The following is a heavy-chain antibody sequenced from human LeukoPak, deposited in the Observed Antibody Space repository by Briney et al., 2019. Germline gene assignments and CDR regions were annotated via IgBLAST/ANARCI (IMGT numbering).Heavy chain of an antibody. J-gene: IGHJ4*02. Sequence: PSETLSLTCVVSGGSISSTSYYWGWIRQPPGKGLEWIGSIYYSGSTYYNPSLKSRVTISVDTSKNQFSLKLSSVTAADTAVYYCARDRRLAWYSWGQGTLVTVSS. V-gene: IGHV4-39*07. D-gene: IGHD5-12*01. CDR1: GGSISSTSYY. CDR2: IYYSGST. CDR3: ARDRRLAWYS.